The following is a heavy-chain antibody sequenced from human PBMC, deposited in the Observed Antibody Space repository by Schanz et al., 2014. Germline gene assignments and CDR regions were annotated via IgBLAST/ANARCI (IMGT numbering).Heavy chain of an antibody. CDR2: ISHSGGSK. CDR1: GFTFNSYA. CDR3: AKDSGPYYDKSMDV. V-gene: IGHV3-23*01. D-gene: IGHD3-9*01. J-gene: IGHJ3*01. Sequence: DVQLLESGGGLVQPGGSLRLSCAASGFTFNSYAMTWVRQAPGKGLEWVSSISHSGGSKYYADSVKGRFTISRDNSKNTLYLQMNSLRAEDTAVYYCAKDSGPYYDKSMDVWGQGTLVTISS.